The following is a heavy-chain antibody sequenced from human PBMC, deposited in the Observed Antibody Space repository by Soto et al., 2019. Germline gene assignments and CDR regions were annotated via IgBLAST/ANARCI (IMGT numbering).Heavy chain of an antibody. CDR2: IYYSGST. D-gene: IGHD3-22*01. CDR3: ARAPNFLGYYDSSGYYQGPFDY. J-gene: IGHJ4*02. V-gene: IGHV4-31*03. CDR1: GGSISSGGYY. Sequence: QVQLQESGPGLVKPSQTLSLTCTVSGGSISSGGYYWSWIRQHPGKGLEWIGYIYYSGSTYYNPSLKSRVTISVDTSKNQFSLKLSSVTAADTAVYYCARAPNFLGYYDSSGYYQGPFDYWGQGTLVTVSS.